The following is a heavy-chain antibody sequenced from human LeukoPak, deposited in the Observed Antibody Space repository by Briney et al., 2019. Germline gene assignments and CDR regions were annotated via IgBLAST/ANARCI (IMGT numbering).Heavy chain of an antibody. CDR2: INPSGGST. V-gene: IGHV1-46*01. CDR1: GYTFTSYY. J-gene: IGHJ4*02. Sequence: GASVKVSCKASGYTFTSYYMHWVRQAPGQGLEWMGIINPSGGSTSYAQKFQGRVTMNRDMSTSTVYMELSSLRSEDTAVYYCAREGYSGSPPGHYYFDYWGQGTLVTVSS. D-gene: IGHD1-26*01. CDR3: AREGYSGSPPGHYYFDY.